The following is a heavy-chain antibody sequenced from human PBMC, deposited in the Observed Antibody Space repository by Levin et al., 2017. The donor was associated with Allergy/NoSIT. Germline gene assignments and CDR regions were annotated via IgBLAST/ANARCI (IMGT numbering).Heavy chain of an antibody. CDR3: ARLRNFGLGSNYGMDV. CDR1: GFTFSSYG. D-gene: IGHD3-10*01. Sequence: GESLKISCAASGFTFSSYGMNWVRKAPGKGLEWVAFISDDGSNNYFLESVKGRFTISRDNSKNTMYLQMNSLRADDTAVYYCARLRNFGLGSNYGMDVWGQGNTVTVAS. V-gene: IGHV3-30*03. J-gene: IGHJ6*02. CDR2: ISDDGSNN.